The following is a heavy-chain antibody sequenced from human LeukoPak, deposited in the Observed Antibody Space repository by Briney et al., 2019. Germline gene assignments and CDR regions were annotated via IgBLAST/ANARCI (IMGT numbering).Heavy chain of an antibody. CDR2: ISGSGYTT. CDR1: GFIFSTYA. D-gene: IGHD2-15*01. V-gene: IGHV3-23*01. Sequence: AGGSLRLPCAASGFIFSTYAISWVRQAPGRGLECVASISGSGYTTYYADSVKGRFTISRDNSKNTPYLQVNSLRAEDTAIYYCAKDLRVVGESSAGPLDHWGQGTLVTVSS. CDR3: AKDLRVVGESSAGPLDH. J-gene: IGHJ4*02.